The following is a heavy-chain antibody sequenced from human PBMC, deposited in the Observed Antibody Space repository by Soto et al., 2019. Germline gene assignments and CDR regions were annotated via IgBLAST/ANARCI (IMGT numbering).Heavy chain of an antibody. Sequence: EVQLVESGGGLIQRGGSLRLSCAASGFTLSTYSLNWVRQAPRKGLEWLSYISGSSNTLYYADSVKGRFTISRDNAKNSLYLQMNSLRDEDTAVYFCARGFDLQYGMDVWGQGTTVTVSS. D-gene: IGHD3-10*01. J-gene: IGHJ6*02. CDR3: ARGFDLQYGMDV. CDR2: ISGSSNTL. CDR1: GFTLSTYS. V-gene: IGHV3-48*02.